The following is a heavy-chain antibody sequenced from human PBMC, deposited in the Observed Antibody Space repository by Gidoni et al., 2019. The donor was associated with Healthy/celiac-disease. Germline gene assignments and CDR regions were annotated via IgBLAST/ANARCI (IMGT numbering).Heavy chain of an antibody. V-gene: IGHV1-2*07. Sequence: QVQLVQSGAEVKKPGASVKVSCKASGYTFTGYYMHWVRQAPGQGLEWMGWINPNSGGTNYAHKFQGRVTMTRDTSISTAYMELSRLRSDDTAVYYCASQMAEYDYVWGSPSRWGQGTLVTVSS. CDR1: GYTFTGYY. D-gene: IGHD3-16*01. J-gene: IGHJ4*02. CDR2: INPNSGGT. CDR3: ASQMAEYDYVWGSPSR.